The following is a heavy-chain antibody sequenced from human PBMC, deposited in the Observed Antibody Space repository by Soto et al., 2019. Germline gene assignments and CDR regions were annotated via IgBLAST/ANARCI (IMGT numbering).Heavy chain of an antibody. Sequence: EVQLVESGGGLVQPGGSLRLSCAASGFTFSSYWMSWVRQAPGKGLEWVANIKQDGSEKYYVDSVKGRFTISRDNAKHSLYLQMNSLRADDTAVYYCARDPNIVVVPAAIYYYYAMDVWGQGTTVTVSS. CDR1: GFTFSSYW. V-gene: IGHV3-7*04. CDR2: IKQDGSEK. D-gene: IGHD2-2*01. CDR3: ARDPNIVVVPAAIYYYYAMDV. J-gene: IGHJ6*02.